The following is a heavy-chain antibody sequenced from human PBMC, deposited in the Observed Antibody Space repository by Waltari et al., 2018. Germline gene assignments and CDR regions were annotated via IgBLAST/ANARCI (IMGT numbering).Heavy chain of an antibody. CDR1: GGSISSGSYY. Sequence: QVQLQESGPGLVTPSQTLSLTCTVSGGSISSGSYYWSLIRQPAGKGLEWIGRIYTSGSTNYNPSLKSRVTISVDTSKNQFSLKLSSVTAADTAVYYCARDGRIAAGEWELYAFDIWGQGTMVTVSS. D-gene: IGHD6-6*01. CDR3: ARDGRIAAGEWELYAFDI. J-gene: IGHJ3*02. V-gene: IGHV4-61*02. CDR2: IYTSGST.